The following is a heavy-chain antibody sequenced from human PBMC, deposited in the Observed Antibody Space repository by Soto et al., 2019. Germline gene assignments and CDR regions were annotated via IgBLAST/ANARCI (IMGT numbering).Heavy chain of an antibody. CDR2: INTDGSST. CDR1: GFTFSSFW. CDR3: AKRGVDTFGLSY. D-gene: IGHD3-10*01. V-gene: IGHV3-74*01. J-gene: IGHJ4*02. Sequence: EVQLVESGGGLVQPGGSLRLSCAVSGFTFSSFWMHWVRQAPAEGLVWVSRINTDGSSTSYADSVKGRFTISRDNAKNTLYLQMNSLRVEDTAMYYCAKRGVDTFGLSYWGQGTLVTVSS.